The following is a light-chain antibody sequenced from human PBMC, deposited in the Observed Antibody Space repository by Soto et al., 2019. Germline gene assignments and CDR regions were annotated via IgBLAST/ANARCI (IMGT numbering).Light chain of an antibody. CDR1: QGISSY. J-gene: IGKJ4*01. CDR3: QQYYSYPLT. Sequence: IQMTQSPSAMSASVGDRVTITCRASQGISSYLAWYQQKPGKAPKLLIYAASTLQSGVPSRFSGSGSGTDFTLTISCLQSEDFATYYCQQYYSYPLTFGGGTKVDI. CDR2: AAS. V-gene: IGKV1-8*01.